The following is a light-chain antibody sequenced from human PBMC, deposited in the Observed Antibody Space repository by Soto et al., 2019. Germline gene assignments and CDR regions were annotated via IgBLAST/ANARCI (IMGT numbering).Light chain of an antibody. J-gene: IGKJ5*01. CDR2: AAS. Sequence: AIRMTQSPSSFSASTGDRVTITCRASQGISSYLAWYQQKPGEAPKLLIYAASTLQSGVQSRFRGSGSGTDFTLTISCMESEEFATYYCQQYYSYWTVGQGTRREIK. CDR1: QGISSY. V-gene: IGKV1-8*01. CDR3: QQYYSYWT.